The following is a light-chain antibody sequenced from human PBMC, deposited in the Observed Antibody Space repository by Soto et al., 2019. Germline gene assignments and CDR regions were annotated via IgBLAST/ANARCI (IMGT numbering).Light chain of an antibody. Sequence: EIVMTQSPDTLSVSPGERATLSCRASQSVSSNLVWYQHKPGQAPRLLMYGASTRATGVPARFSGSGSGTEFTLTISSLQSEDFAVYYCQQYSDWPLTFGQATKVEIK. CDR1: QSVSSN. CDR2: GAS. J-gene: IGKJ1*01. CDR3: QQYSDWPLT. V-gene: IGKV3-15*01.